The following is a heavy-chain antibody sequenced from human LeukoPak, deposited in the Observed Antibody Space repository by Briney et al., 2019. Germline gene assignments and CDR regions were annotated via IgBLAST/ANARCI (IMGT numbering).Heavy chain of an antibody. CDR3: VREYFYGMDV. V-gene: IGHV3-72*01. CDR2: SRTKGDSYST. Sequence: PGGSLRLSCAASGFTFSDYYMDWVRQAPGKGLEWVGLSRTKGDSYSTEYAASVRGRFSILRDESKNSAYLQMNSLRTEDTAVYFCVREYFYGMDVWGQGTTVTVSS. CDR1: GFTFSDYY. J-gene: IGHJ6*02.